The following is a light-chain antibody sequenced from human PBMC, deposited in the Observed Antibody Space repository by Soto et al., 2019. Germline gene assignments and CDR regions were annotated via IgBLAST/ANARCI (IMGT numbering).Light chain of an antibody. CDR2: AAS. CDR1: RDVGSD. Sequence: TPMTQSPLSLSASVGEKIIITCRASRDVGSDVSWYQQKPGQAPKLVIYAASNLYTGVPSRFRGRRSGTEFTLTISSLQPEDFAYYYCLQDYGDSWTSGQGTKVEI. J-gene: IGKJ1*01. V-gene: IGKV1-6*01. CDR3: LQDYGDSWT.